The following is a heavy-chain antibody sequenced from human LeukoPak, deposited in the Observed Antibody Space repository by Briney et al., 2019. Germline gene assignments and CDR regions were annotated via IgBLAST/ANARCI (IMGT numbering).Heavy chain of an antibody. V-gene: IGHV3-64D*06. J-gene: IGHJ6*02. Sequence: PGGSLRLSCSAPGFTFSSYALHWVRQAPGKGLEYVSAISSNGGTTYYADSVKGRFTISRDTSKNTLFLQMSSLRTEDTAVYYCVARNYYYGMDVWGQGTTVTVSS. CDR2: ISSNGGTT. CDR1: GFTFSSYA. D-gene: IGHD6-6*01. CDR3: VARNYYYGMDV.